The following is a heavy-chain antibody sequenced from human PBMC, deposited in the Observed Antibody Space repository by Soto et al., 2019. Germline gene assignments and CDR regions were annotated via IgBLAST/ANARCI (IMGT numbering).Heavy chain of an antibody. Sequence: GGSLRLSGAASGFTFSSYAMSWVRQAPGKGLEWVSAISGSGGRPYEADPVKGRFTICGANSTKTLYLQMNSLRAEDTAVYYWAKDRPEFAPYYRWFGELPNNWFDPWGQGTLVTVSS. CDR2: ISGSGGRP. D-gene: IGHD3-10*01. J-gene: IGHJ5*02. CDR1: GFTFSSYA. CDR3: AKDRPEFAPYYRWFGELPNNWFDP. V-gene: IGHV3-23*01.